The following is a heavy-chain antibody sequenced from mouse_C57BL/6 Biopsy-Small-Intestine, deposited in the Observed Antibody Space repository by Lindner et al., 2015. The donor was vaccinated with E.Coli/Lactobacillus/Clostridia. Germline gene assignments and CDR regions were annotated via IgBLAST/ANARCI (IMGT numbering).Heavy chain of an antibody. CDR2: IYPGSGNT. D-gene: IGHD1-1*01. Sequence: VQLQESGPELVKPGASVKISCKASGYSFTSYYIHWVKQRPGQGLEWIGWIYPGSGNTKYNEKFKGKATLTADTSSSTAYMQLSSLTSEDSAVYYCARDPYYYGSSSGYWGQGTTLTVSS. V-gene: IGHV1-66*01. CDR3: ARDPYYYGSSSGY. J-gene: IGHJ2*01. CDR1: GYSFTSYY.